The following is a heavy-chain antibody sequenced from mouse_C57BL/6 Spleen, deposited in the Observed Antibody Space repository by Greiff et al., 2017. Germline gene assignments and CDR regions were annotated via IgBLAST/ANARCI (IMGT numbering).Heavy chain of an antibody. J-gene: IGHJ1*03. Sequence: VQLQQSGPELVKPGASVKMSCKASGYTFTDYNMHWVKQSHGKSLEWIGYINPNNGGTSYNQKFKGKATLTVNKSSSTAYMELRSLTSEDSAVYYCARDVSNIYYGNVDWYFDVWGTGTTVTVSS. CDR3: ARDVSNIYYGNVDWYFDV. V-gene: IGHV1-22*01. D-gene: IGHD2-1*01. CDR2: INPNNGGT. CDR1: GYTFTDYN.